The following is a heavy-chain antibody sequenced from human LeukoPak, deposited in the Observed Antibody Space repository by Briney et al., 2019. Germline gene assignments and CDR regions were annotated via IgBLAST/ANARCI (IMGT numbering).Heavy chain of an antibody. CDR3: TRVGYCATTSCRTAFDI. Sequence: TGGSLRLSCAASGFDFNYYGIHWVRQAPGRGLEWVTFIRHDASTTFYADSVKGRFTISRDNSKNTVFLQMNTLRDDDTAVYYCTRVGYCATTSCRTAFDIWGQGTMVTVSS. CDR2: IRHDASTT. D-gene: IGHD2-2*01. J-gene: IGHJ3*02. CDR1: GFDFNYYG. V-gene: IGHV3-30*02.